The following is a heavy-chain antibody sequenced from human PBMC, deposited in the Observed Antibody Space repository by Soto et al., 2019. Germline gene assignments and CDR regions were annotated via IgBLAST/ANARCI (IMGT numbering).Heavy chain of an antibody. CDR3: TTDHIVVVAAAIPLDY. CDR2: IKSKTDGGTT. D-gene: IGHD2-2*02. V-gene: IGHV3-15*05. J-gene: IGHJ4*02. Sequence: EVQLVESGGGLVRPGGSLRLSCAASGFTFSNAWMSWVRQAPGNGLEWVGRIKSKTDGGTTDYAAPVKGRFTISRDDSKNTLYLQMNSLKTEDTAVYYCTTDHIVVVAAAIPLDYWGQGTLVTVSS. CDR1: GFTFSNAW.